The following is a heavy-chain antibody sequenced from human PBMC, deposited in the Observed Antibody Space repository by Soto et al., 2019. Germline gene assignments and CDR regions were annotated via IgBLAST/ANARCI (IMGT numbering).Heavy chain of an antibody. CDR1: GGSISSSSSY. J-gene: IGHJ4*02. D-gene: IGHD1-7*01. Sequence: PSETLSLTCTVSGGSISSSSSYWGWIRQPPGKGLEWVGSIYYLGNTYYNPSLGGRVSISVDTSKNQFSLNLSSVTAADTAVYYCARGRGTGTTFTPLANWGQGALVTVSS. CDR2: IYYLGNT. V-gene: IGHV4-39*01. CDR3: ARGRGTGTTFTPLAN.